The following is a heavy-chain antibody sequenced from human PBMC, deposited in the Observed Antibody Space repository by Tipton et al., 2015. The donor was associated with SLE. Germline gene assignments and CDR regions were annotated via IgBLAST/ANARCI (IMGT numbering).Heavy chain of an antibody. D-gene: IGHD2-21*02. V-gene: IGHV4-61*02. CDR2: IYTSGYT. J-gene: IGHJ4*02. Sequence: TLSLTCTVSGDSISSGGHFWTWIRQPAGKGLEWIGRIYTSGYTNYNPSLKSRVTISVDTSKNQFSLKLSSVTAADTAVYYCAGRGDLVVVTAYFDYWGQGNLVTASS. CDR3: AGRGDLVVVTAYFDY. CDR1: GDSISSGGHF.